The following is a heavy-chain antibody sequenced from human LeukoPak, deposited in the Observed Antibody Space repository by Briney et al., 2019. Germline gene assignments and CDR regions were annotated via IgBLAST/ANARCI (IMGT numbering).Heavy chain of an antibody. D-gene: IGHD4-17*01. CDR3: ASFGYGAPFDY. CDR2: ISYSGST. CDR1: GGSISSYY. V-gene: IGHV4-59*01. J-gene: IGHJ4*02. Sequence: SETLSLTCTVSGGSISSYYWNWIRQPPGKGPEWIGYISYSGSTNYNPSLKSRVTISVDTSKNQFSLKLSSVTAADTAVYYCASFGYGAPFDYGGQETLVPVSS.